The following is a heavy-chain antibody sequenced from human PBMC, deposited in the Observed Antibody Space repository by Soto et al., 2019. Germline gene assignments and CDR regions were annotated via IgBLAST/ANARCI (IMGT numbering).Heavy chain of an antibody. J-gene: IGHJ6*02. Sequence: QVQLVESGGGLVKPGGSLRLSCEASGFTFSDYYMSWIRQAPGKGLEWVSYISSSGSTIYYADSVKGRFTISRDNAKDSLDLQMNSLRAEDTAVYYCARDYSSSRYYGMDVWCQVTTVTVSS. CDR2: ISSSGSTI. CDR1: GFTFSDYY. V-gene: IGHV3-11*01. CDR3: ARDYSSSRYYGMDV. D-gene: IGHD6-6*01.